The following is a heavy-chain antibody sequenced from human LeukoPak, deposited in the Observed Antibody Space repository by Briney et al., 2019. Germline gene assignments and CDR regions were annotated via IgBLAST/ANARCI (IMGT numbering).Heavy chain of an antibody. CDR2: IYHSGST. J-gene: IGHJ4*02. V-gene: IGHV4-38-2*02. CDR3: AREYYDSSGPSVVDY. CDR1: GYSISSGYY. Sequence: SETLSLTRTVSGYSISSGYYWGWIRQPPGKGLEWIGSIYHSGSTYYNPSLKSRVTISVDTSKNQFSLKLSSVTAADTAVYYCAREYYDSSGPSVVDYWGQGTLVTVSS. D-gene: IGHD3-22*01.